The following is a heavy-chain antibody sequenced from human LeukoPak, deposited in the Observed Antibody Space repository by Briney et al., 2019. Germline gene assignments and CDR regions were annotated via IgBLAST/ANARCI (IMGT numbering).Heavy chain of an antibody. J-gene: IGHJ4*02. V-gene: IGHV3-30*03. D-gene: IGHD6-13*01. CDR1: GFTFSSYG. CDR2: ISYDGSNK. CDR3: ASEYSSSWYRDY. Sequence: QPGRSLRLSCAASGFTFSSYGMHWVRQAPGKGLGWVAVISYDGSNKYYADSVKGRSTISRDNSKNTLYLQMNSLRAEDTAVYYCASEYSSSWYRDYWGQGTLVTVSS.